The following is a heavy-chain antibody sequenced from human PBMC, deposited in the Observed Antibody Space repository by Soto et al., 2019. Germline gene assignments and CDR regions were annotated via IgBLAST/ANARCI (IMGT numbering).Heavy chain of an antibody. CDR2: IYYSGST. J-gene: IGHJ4*02. CDR3: ARQYLYDYVWGSYRSGHFDY. CDR1: GGSISSYY. Sequence: SETLSLTCTVSGGSISSYYWSWIRQPPGKGLEWIGYIYYSGSTNYNPSLKSRVTISVDTSKNQFSLKLSSVTAADTAVYYCARQYLYDYVWGSYRSGHFDYWGQGTLVTVSS. V-gene: IGHV4-59*01. D-gene: IGHD3-16*02.